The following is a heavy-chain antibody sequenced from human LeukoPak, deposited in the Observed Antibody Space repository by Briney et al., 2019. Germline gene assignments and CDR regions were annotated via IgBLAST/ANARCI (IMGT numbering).Heavy chain of an antibody. Sequence: PSETLSLTCAVSGGSISSSNWWSWVRPPPGKGLEWIGEIYHSGSTNYNPSLKSRVTISVDKSKHQFSLKLSSVTAADTAVYYCARVWSQEYYVSGGFDPWGQGTLVTVSS. V-gene: IGHV4-4*02. CDR1: GGSISSSNW. J-gene: IGHJ5*02. CDR2: IYHSGST. D-gene: IGHD3-10*01. CDR3: ARVWSQEYYVSGGFDP.